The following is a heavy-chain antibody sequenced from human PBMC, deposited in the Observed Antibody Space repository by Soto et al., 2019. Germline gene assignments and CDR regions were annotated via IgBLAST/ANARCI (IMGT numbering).Heavy chain of an antibody. V-gene: IGHV1-18*01. CDR2: ISAYNGNT. J-gene: IGHJ4*02. CDR3: ARAVCINILTGYYSNYFDY. D-gene: IGHD3-9*01. CDR1: GYTFTSYG. Sequence: ASVKVSCKASGYTFTSYGISWVRQAPGQGLEWMGWISAYNGNTNYAQKVQGRVPMTKDTSTSTAYMELRRLRSDNTAVYYCARAVCINILTGYYSNYFDYWGQGTLVTVSS.